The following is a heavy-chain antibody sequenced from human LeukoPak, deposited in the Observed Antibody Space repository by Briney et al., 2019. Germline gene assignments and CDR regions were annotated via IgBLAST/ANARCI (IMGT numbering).Heavy chain of an antibody. V-gene: IGHV1-8*01. CDR2: MNPNSGST. CDR3: ARGRMVRGVTWWFDP. D-gene: IGHD3-10*01. Sequence: ASVKVSCKASVYTFTSYDINWVRQATGQGLEWMGWMNPNSGSTGYAQKFQGRVTMTRNTSISTAYMELSSLRSEDTAVYYCARGRMVRGVTWWFDPWGQGTLVTVSS. CDR1: VYTFTSYD. J-gene: IGHJ5*02.